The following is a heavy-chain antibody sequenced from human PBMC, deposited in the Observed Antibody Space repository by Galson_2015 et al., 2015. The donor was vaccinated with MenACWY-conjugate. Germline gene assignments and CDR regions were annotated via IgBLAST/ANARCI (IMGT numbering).Heavy chain of an antibody. J-gene: IGHJ4*02. CDR3: AKSRGASFYFDS. Sequence: SLRLSCAASGFIFNTYWMYWVRQAPGKGLVWVSRINPGGSSTTYADSVKDRFTISRDNAKNTLCLQMNSLRPEDTAVFYCAKSRGASFYFDSWGQGTLVTVSS. D-gene: IGHD1-26*01. CDR2: INPGGSST. CDR1: GFIFNTYW. V-gene: IGHV3-74*01.